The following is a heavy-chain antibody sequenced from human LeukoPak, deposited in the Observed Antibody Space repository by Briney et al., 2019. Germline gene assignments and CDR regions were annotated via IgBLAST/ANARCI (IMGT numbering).Heavy chain of an antibody. CDR1: GFTFSSYW. V-gene: IGHV3-7*04. CDR3: ARHSSGDAFDI. D-gene: IGHD6-19*01. CDR2: IKQDGSEK. Sequence: GGSLRLSCSASGFTFSSYWMSWVRQAPGKGLKWLANIKQDGSEKYYVDPVKGRFTISRDNAKNSLYLQMNSLRAEDTAVYYCARHSSGDAFDIWGQGTMVTVSS. J-gene: IGHJ3*02.